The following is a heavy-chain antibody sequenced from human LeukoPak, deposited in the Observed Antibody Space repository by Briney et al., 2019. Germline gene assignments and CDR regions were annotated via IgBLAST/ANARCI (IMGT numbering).Heavy chain of an antibody. Sequence: SETLSLTCAVYGGSFSGYSWSWIRQPPGKGLEWIGEINHSGSTNYNPSLKSRVTISVDTSKNQFSLKLSSVTAADTAVYYCASGGYCSSTSCYTGDNWFDPWGQGTLVTVSS. CDR1: GGSFSGYS. V-gene: IGHV4-34*01. CDR3: ASGGYCSSTSCYTGDNWFDP. D-gene: IGHD2-2*02. J-gene: IGHJ5*02. CDR2: INHSGST.